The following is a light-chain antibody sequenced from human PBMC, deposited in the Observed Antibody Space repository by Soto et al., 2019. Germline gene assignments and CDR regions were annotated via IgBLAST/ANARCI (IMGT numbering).Light chain of an antibody. CDR3: RSYTSSDTPV. CDR2: DVS. Sequence: QSVLTQPASVSGSPGQSITISCTGTSSDVGAYNSVSWYQQHPGKAPKLIIYDVSYRPSGVSNRFSGSKSGNTASLTISGLQADDEADYYCRSYTSSDTPVFGTGNNVTVL. J-gene: IGLJ1*01. CDR1: SSDVGAYNS. V-gene: IGLV2-14*01.